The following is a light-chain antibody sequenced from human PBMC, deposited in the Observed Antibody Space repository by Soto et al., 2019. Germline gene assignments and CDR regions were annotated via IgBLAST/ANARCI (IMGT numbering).Light chain of an antibody. CDR2: DVT. CDR3: CSYAGIYSYV. J-gene: IGLJ1*01. Sequence: QSALTQPRSVSGSPGQSVTISCTGTSSDVGAYNYVSWYQQHPGQAPKVVVYDVTKRPSGVPDRFSGSKSGNTASLTISGLQAEDEADYYCCSYAGIYSYVFGSGTK. CDR1: SSDVGAYNY. V-gene: IGLV2-11*01.